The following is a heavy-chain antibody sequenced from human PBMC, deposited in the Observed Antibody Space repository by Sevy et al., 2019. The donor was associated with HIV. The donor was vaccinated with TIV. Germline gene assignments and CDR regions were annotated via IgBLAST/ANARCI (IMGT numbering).Heavy chain of an antibody. CDR2: ISAYNGNT. J-gene: IGHJ4*02. V-gene: IGHV1-18*01. D-gene: IGHD6-13*01. CDR1: GYTFTSYG. CDR3: ARDGPRIAAAGPVLY. Sequence: ASVKVSCKASGYTFTSYGISWVRQAPGQGLEWMGGISAYNGNTNYAQKLQGRVTMTTDTSTSTAYMELRSLRSDDTAVYYCARDGPRIAAAGPVLYWGQGTLVTVSS.